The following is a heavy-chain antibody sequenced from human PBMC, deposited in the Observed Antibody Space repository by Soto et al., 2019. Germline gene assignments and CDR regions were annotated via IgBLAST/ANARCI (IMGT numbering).Heavy chain of an antibody. CDR2: ISSSSSTI. V-gene: IGHV3-48*02. D-gene: IGHD6-6*01. J-gene: IGHJ4*02. Sequence: EVQLVESGGGLVQPGGSLRLSCAASGFTCSSYSLNWVRQAPGKGLEWVSYISSSSSTIYYADSVKGRFTISRDNAKNSLYLQMNSLRDEDAAVYYCARDPSEQLEYYFDYWGQGTLVTFSS. CDR3: ARDPSEQLEYYFDY. CDR1: GFTCSSYS.